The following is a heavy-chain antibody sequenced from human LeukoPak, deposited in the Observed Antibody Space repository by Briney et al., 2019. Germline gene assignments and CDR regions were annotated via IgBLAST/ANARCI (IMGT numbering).Heavy chain of an antibody. CDR1: GVSLSTYY. V-gene: IGHV4-59*01. CDR2: IYYCGST. J-gene: IGHJ4*02. Sequence: SEPLSLTCTVSGVSLSTYYWNWIRRPPGKGLEWVGYIYYCGSTNYNHSLKRRGTRSVDTSKNHCSLKLSSVTAGDTAIYYCARDGSARYYFYYGGQGTLDTVSS. CDR3: ARDGSARYYFYY.